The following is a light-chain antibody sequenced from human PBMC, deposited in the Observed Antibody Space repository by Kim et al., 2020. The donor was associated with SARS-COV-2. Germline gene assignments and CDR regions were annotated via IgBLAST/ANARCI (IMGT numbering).Light chain of an antibody. J-gene: IGLJ3*02. CDR1: NIGRKS. V-gene: IGLV3-21*04. Sequence: PGKTAWITCGGNNIGRKSVHWYQQKPGQAPVVVIYYDSDRPSGIPERFSGSNSGNTATLTISRVEAGDEADYYCQVWDSSSDHPRVFGGGTKLTVL. CDR3: QVWDSSSDHPRV. CDR2: YDS.